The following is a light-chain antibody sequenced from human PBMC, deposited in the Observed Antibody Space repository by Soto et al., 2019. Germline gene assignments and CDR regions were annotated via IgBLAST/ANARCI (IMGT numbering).Light chain of an antibody. J-gene: IGLJ2*01. CDR2: SNN. CDR1: SSNIGGTNY. Sequence: QSVLTQPPSASGTPGQRVFISCSGSSSNIGGTNYAYWYQQLPGAAPKLLMHSNNLRPSGVPERISGSKSGTSASLAISGLRSEDEAVYYCASWDDRLGAVXFGGGTKLTVL. CDR3: ASWDDRLGAVX. V-gene: IGLV1-47*02.